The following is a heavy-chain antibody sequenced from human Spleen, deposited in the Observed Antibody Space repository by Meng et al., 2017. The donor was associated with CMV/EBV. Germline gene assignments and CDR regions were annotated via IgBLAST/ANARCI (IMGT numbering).Heavy chain of an antibody. Sequence: LRLSCAISGDSVSSNSAAWNWIRQSPSRGLEWLGRTYNRSKWYTDYAVSVKSRITINPDTSKNHFSLQLNSVTPEDTAVYYCAREEIVIVPGATKKYYYYGLDVWGQGTTVTVSS. CDR3: AREEIVIVPGATKKYYYYGLDV. CDR1: GDSVSSNSAA. J-gene: IGHJ6*02. CDR2: TYNRSKWYT. V-gene: IGHV6-1*01. D-gene: IGHD2-2*01.